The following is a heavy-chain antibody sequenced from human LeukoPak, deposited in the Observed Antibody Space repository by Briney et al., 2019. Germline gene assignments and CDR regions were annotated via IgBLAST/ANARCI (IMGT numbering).Heavy chain of an antibody. D-gene: IGHD3/OR15-3a*01. CDR3: ARGWDWNYFDY. J-gene: IGHJ4*02. V-gene: IGHV4-61*08. CDR2: IYYLGST. Sequence: PSQTLSLTCTVSGGSISSGGYYWSWIRQPPGKGLEWIGYIYYLGSTNSNPSLESRVTISVDTSKNQFSLKLTSVTAADTAVYYCARGWDWNYFDYWVRGTLVTVSS. CDR1: GGSISSGGYY.